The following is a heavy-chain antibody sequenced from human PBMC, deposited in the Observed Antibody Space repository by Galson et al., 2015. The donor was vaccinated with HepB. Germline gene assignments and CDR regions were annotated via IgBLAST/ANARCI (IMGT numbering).Heavy chain of an antibody. CDR3: ARGRDSSSLNWFDP. D-gene: IGHD6-13*01. CDR2: IYYSGST. Sequence: ETLSLTCTVSGGSISSYYWSWIRQPPGKGLEWLGHIYYSGSTNYSPSLKSRVTISVDTSKNQISLKLSSVTTADSAVYYCARGRDSSSLNWFDPWGQGTLVTVSS. V-gene: IGHV4-59*01. J-gene: IGHJ5*02. CDR1: GGSISSYY.